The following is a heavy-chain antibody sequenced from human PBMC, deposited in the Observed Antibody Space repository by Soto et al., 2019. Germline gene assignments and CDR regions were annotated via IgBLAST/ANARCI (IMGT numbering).Heavy chain of an antibody. V-gene: IGHV3-33*01. J-gene: IGHJ6*02. CDR3: ARVGVLQSALYYYYGMDV. Sequence: GGSLRLSCAASGFTFSSYGMHWVRQAPGKGLEWVAVIWYDGSNKYYADSVKGRFTISRDNSKNTLYLQMNSLRAEDTAVYYCARVGVLQSALYYYYGMDVWGQGTTVTVSS. CDR1: GFTFSSYG. CDR2: IWYDGSNK. D-gene: IGHD3-10*01.